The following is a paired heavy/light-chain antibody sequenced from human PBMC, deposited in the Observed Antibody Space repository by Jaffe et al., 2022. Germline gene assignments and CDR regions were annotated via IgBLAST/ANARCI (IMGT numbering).Heavy chain of an antibody. V-gene: IGHV4-34*01. CDR1: GASLSGHW. J-gene: IGHJ3*02. CDR3: VRDMDYVGNWGAFDI. D-gene: IGHD7-27*01. CDR2: IGPSGNT. Sequence: QVQLQQWGAGLLKPSETLSLTCGAYGASLSGHWWSWIRQSPGKGLEWIGEIGPSGNTNYIVSLTGRATISRDTSKNQFSLRLRSVTAADTAVYYCVRDMDYVGNWGAFDIWGQGTMVSVSS.
Light chain of an antibody. V-gene: IGKV3D-7*01. CDR3: QQDYHLPKT. CDR1: QSFSSNY. CDR2: AAS. J-gene: IGKJ1*01. Sequence: IVMTQSPATLSLSPGERATLFCRASQSFSSNYLAWYQQKPGQAPRLLIYAASTRATDIPARFSGSGSGTDFTLTISSLQPEDSAVYYCQQDYHLPKTFGQGTKVEIK.